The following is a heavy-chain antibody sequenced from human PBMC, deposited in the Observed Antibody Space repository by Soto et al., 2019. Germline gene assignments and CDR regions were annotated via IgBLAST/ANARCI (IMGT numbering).Heavy chain of an antibody. J-gene: IGHJ5*02. D-gene: IGHD3-22*01. CDR1: GFTFSSYS. CDR2: ISSSRSYI. Sequence: PGGSLRLSCAASGFTFSSYSMNWVRQAPGKGREWVSSISSSRSYIYYADSVKGRFTISRDNAKNSLYLQMNSLRAEDTAVYYCARDSYYYDSSGYYPWGQGTLVTVSS. CDR3: ARDSYYYDSSGYYP. V-gene: IGHV3-21*01.